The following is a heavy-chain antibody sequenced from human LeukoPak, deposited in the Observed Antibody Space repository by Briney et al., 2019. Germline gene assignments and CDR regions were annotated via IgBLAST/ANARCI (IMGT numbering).Heavy chain of an antibody. Sequence: PGGSLRLSCAASGFTFSRYAMMWVRRAPGKGLEGVSIINGTGGSPYYADSVKGRFTISRDNSNNMLFLQMNSLRADDTAVYYCAPQCGDGPFSLFEYWGQGTLVTVSS. D-gene: IGHD2-21*01. CDR3: APQCGDGPFSLFEY. J-gene: IGHJ4*02. V-gene: IGHV3-23*01. CDR2: INGTGGSP. CDR1: GFTFSRYA.